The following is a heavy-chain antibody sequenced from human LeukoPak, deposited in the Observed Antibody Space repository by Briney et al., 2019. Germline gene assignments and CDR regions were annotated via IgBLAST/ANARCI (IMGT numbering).Heavy chain of an antibody. CDR2: IYYSGST. D-gene: IGHD1-1*01. Sequence: SETPSLTCTVSGGSMSSGNYYWSWIRQPPGKGLEWIGYIYYSGSTYYSPSLKSRVTISVDMSKNQFSLKLSSVTAADTAVYFCARGLELIYFDYWGQGTLVTVSS. CDR3: ARGLELIYFDY. V-gene: IGHV4-30-4*01. CDR1: GGSMSSGNYY. J-gene: IGHJ4*02.